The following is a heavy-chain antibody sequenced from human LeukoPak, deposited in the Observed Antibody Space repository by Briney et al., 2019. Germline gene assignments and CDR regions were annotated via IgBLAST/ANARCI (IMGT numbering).Heavy chain of an antibody. J-gene: IGHJ6*04. V-gene: IGHV4-59*01. CDR2: VDHTGST. CDR3: ARGRVSSSTWYST. Sequence: PSETLSLTCTVSDDSITMYYWTWIRQPPGKGLEWIGYVDHTGSTNFNPSLNGRVSISRGTSKNLFSLRLRSVTAADTAVYFCARGRVSSSTWYSTWGKGTTVTVSS. CDR1: DDSITMYY. D-gene: IGHD1-1*01.